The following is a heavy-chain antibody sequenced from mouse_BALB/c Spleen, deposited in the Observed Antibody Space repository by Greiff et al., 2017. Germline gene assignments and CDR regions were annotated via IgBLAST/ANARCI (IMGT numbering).Heavy chain of an antibody. CDR2: IHPSDSET. J-gene: IGHJ1*01. Sequence: VQLQQSGPELVKPGASVKLSCKASGYSFTSYWMNWVKQRPGQGLEWIGMIHPSDSETRLNQKFKDKATLTVDKSSSTAYMQLSSPTSEDSAVYYCAGGTATGWYFDVWGAGTTVTVSS. CDR1: GYSFTSYW. CDR3: AGGTATGWYFDV. V-gene: IGHV1-74*01. D-gene: IGHD1-2*01.